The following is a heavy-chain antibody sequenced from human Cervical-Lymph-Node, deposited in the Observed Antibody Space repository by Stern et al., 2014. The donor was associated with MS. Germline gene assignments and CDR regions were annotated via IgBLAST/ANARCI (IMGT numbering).Heavy chain of an antibody. Sequence: VQLVQSGAEVKKPGSSMKVSCKASGGTFSTIEISWVRQAPGQGLEWLGGITPLFGTTHYAQKVQGRATIVADESTNTVNMKLSSLRSEDTAVYYCVRDQGGIAATWGQGTQVTVSS. V-gene: IGHV1-69*01. J-gene: IGHJ4*02. CDR3: VRDQGGIAAT. CDR2: ITPLFGTT. CDR1: GGTFSTIE. D-gene: IGHD6-13*01.